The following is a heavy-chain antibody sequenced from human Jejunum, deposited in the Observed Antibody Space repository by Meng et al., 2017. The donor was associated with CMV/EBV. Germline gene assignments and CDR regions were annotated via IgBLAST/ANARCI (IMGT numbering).Heavy chain of an antibody. J-gene: IGHJ4*02. CDR2: VYNSGSP. V-gene: IGHV4-30-4*01. CDR3: ARAFSNLRSVYYRLDS. Sequence: QPPGKGLELVRNVYNSGSPYYNPSLKSRLSILPDKSNNQFSLRLDSVTAADTAIYYCARAFSNLRSVYYRLDSWGQGILVTGSS. D-gene: IGHD3-3*01.